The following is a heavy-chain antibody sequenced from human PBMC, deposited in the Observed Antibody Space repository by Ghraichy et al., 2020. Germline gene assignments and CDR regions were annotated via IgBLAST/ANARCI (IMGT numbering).Heavy chain of an antibody. D-gene: IGHD5-18*01. CDR2: IYYSGST. Sequence: SETLSLTCTVSGGSISSSSYYWGWIRQPPGKGLEWIGSIYYSGSTYYNPSLKSRVTISVDTSKNQFSLKLSSVTAADTAVYYCARYWSRGYSYASLYYYYYYYMDVWGKGTTVTVSS. CDR3: ARYWSRGYSYASLYYYYYYYMDV. CDR1: GGSISSSSYY. J-gene: IGHJ6*03. V-gene: IGHV4-39*01.